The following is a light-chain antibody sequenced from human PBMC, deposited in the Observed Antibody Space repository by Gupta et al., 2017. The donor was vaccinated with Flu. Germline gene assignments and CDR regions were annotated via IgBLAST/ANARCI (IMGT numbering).Light chain of an antibody. Sequence: GERVTITCQASQKISHSLNWFQKKPGKAPNLLIYIASNLRTGVPGRFSGRVSGTKFTLTIDSLQPEDAATYFCQQYEIVPYTFGPGTKVEI. J-gene: IGKJ2*01. CDR1: QKISHS. CDR2: IAS. CDR3: QQYEIVPYT. V-gene: IGKV1-33*01.